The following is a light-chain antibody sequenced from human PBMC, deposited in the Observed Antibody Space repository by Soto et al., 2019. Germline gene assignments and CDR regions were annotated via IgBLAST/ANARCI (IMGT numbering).Light chain of an antibody. J-gene: IGLJ1*01. CDR3: SSFTSAYTFV. V-gene: IGLV2-14*01. Sequence: QSALAQPASVSGSPGQSIAISCTGTSSDVGGYNYVSSYQQHPGKAPKLLISEVSIRPSGVSDRFSGSKSGNTASLTISGLQTEDEADYYCSSFTSAYTFVFGSRTKVTVL. CDR2: EVS. CDR1: SSDVGGYNY.